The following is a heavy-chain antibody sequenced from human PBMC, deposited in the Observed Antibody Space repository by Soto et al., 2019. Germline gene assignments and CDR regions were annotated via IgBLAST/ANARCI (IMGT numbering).Heavy chain of an antibody. CDR1: GFRFSDYY. V-gene: IGHV3-11*01. Sequence: PGGSLRLSCAASGFRFSDYYMTWIRQAPGKGLEWLSYMSSSGNTIYYADSVKGRFSISRDNSKNSLYLQMNSLRAEDTAIYYCAGERAGYFDYWGRGTLVAVSS. CDR3: AGERAGYFDY. CDR2: MSSSGNTI. J-gene: IGHJ4*02.